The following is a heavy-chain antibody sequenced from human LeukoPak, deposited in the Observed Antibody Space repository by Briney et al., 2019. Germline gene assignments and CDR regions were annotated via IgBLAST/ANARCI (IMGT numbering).Heavy chain of an antibody. D-gene: IGHD3-10*01. CDR2: IYYSGST. J-gene: IGHJ6*03. Sequence: PSETLSLTCTVSGGSISSSSYYWGWIRQPPGKGLEWIGSIYYSGSTYYNPSLKSRVTISVDTSKNQFSLKLSSVTAADTAVYYWARKRSSGAGYYSYYYYMDVWGKGTTATIPS. V-gene: IGHV4-39*07. CDR3: ARKRSSGAGYYSYYYYMDV. CDR1: GGSISSSSYY.